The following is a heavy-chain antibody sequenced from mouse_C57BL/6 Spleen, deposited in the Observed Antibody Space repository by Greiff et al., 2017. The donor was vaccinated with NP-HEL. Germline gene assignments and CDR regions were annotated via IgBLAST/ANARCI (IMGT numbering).Heavy chain of an antibody. CDR3: AGYESWFAY. CDR2: INPNNGGT. V-gene: IGHV1-26*01. CDR1: GYTFTDYY. D-gene: IGHD2-2*01. J-gene: IGHJ3*01. Sequence: VQLQQSGPELVKPGASVKISCKASGYTFTDYYMNWVKQSHGKSLEWIGDINPNNGGTSYNQKFKGKATLTVDKSSSTAYMELRSLTSEDSAVYYCAGYESWFAYWGQGTLVTVSA.